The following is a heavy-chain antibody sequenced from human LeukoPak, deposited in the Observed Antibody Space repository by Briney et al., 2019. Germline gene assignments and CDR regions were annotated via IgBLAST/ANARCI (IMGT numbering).Heavy chain of an antibody. CDR2: IYYSGST. J-gene: IGHJ6*03. V-gene: IGHV4-39*07. CDR3: ARERSEGYCSGGSCYLVLDYYYYMDV. CDR1: GGSISSSSYY. Sequence: PSETLSLTCTVSGGSISSSSYYWGWIRQPPGKGLEWIGSIYYSGSTYYNPSLKSRVTISVDTSKNQFSLKLSSVTAADTAVYYCARERSEGYCSGGSCYLVLDYYYYMDVWGKGTTVTVSS. D-gene: IGHD2-15*01.